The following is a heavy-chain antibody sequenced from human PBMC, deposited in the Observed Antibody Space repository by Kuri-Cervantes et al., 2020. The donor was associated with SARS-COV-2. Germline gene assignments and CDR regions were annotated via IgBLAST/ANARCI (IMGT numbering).Heavy chain of an antibody. CDR1: GFTFSSYG. Sequence: GESLKISCAASGFTFSSYGMHWVRQAPGKGLEWVAVIWYDGSNKYYADSVKGRFTISRDNSKNTLYLQVNSLRAEDTAVYYCAREGVVGATTYYYYGMDVWGQGTTVTVSS. CDR2: IWYDGSNK. D-gene: IGHD1-26*01. J-gene: IGHJ6*02. CDR3: AREGVVGATTYYYYGMDV. V-gene: IGHV3-33*01.